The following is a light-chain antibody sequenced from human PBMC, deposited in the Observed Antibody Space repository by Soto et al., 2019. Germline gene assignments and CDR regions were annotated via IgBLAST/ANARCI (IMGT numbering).Light chain of an antibody. CDR2: WAS. CDR1: QSVLFSSNNKNY. Sequence: EIVMTQSPDSLAVSLGERATINCKSSQSVLFSSNNKNYLAWYQQKSGQPPKLLIYWASTRESGVPDRFSGSGSGTDFTLTISSLQAEDVAAYFCQQYYSNHLTFGGGTKVDIK. CDR3: QQYYSNHLT. J-gene: IGKJ4*01. V-gene: IGKV4-1*01.